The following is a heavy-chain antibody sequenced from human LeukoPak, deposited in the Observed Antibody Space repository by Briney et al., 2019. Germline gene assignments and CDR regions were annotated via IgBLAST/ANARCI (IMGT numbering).Heavy chain of an antibody. CDR2: IYYSGST. CDR3: ARLKATVTTSDYFDY. J-gene: IGHJ4*02. D-gene: IGHD4-11*01. Sequence: PSETLSLTCTVSGGSISSSSYYWGWIRQPPGKGLEWIGSIYYSGSTYYNPSLKSRVTISVDTSKNQFSLKLSSVTAADTAVYYCARLKATVTTSDYFDYWGQGTLVTVSS. CDR1: GGSISSSSYY. V-gene: IGHV4-39*01.